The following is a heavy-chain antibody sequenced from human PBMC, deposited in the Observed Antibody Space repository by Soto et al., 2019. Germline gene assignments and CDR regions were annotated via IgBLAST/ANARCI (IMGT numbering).Heavy chain of an antibody. CDR3: AKSQFGGLSKLYYFDY. CDR1: GFTFSSYA. J-gene: IGHJ4*02. CDR2: ISGSGGST. V-gene: IGHV3-23*01. D-gene: IGHD3-16*01. Sequence: GGSLRLSCAASGFTFSSYAMSWVRQAPGKGLEWVSAISGSGGSTYYADSVKGRFTISRDNSKNTLYLQMNSLRAEDTAVYYCAKSQFGGLSKLYYFDYWGQGTLVTVSS.